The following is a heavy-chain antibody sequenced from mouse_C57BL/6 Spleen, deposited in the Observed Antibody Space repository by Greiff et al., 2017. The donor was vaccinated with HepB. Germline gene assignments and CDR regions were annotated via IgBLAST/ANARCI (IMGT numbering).Heavy chain of an antibody. V-gene: IGHV6-3*01. Sequence: EVHLVESGGGLVQPGGSMKLSCVASGFTFSNYWMNWVRQSPEKGLEWVAQIRLKSDNYATHSAESVKGRFTISRDDSKSSVYLQMNNLRAEDTGIYYCTWLLRAMDYWGQGTSVTVSS. CDR3: TWLLRAMDY. D-gene: IGHD2-3*01. CDR1: GFTFSNYW. CDR2: IRLKSDNYAT. J-gene: IGHJ4*01.